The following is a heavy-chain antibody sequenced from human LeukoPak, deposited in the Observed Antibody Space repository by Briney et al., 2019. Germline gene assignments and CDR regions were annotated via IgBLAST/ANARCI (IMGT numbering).Heavy chain of an antibody. J-gene: IGHJ4*02. Sequence: GGSLRLSCGASGFTFSSYAMSWVRQAPGKGLEWVSAMSGSGGCTYYADSVKGRFTISRDSSKNTLYLQMNSLRGEDTAVYYCAKELGHTLPFDCWGQGTLVTVSS. CDR2: MSGSGGCT. CDR3: AKELGHTLPFDC. D-gene: IGHD2-2*02. CDR1: GFTFSSYA. V-gene: IGHV3-23*01.